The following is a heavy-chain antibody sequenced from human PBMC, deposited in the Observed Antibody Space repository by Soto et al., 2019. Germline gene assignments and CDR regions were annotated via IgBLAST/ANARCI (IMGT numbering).Heavy chain of an antibody. V-gene: IGHV4-31*03. CDR1: GGSISSGGYY. CDR2: IYYSGST. Sequence: QVQLQESGPGLVKPSQTLSLTCTVSGGSISSGGYYWSWIRQHPGKGLEWIGYIYYSGSTYYNPSLKSRVTISVDTSKNQFSLKLSSVPAADTAVYYCARADSEYSSSWYGHYFDYWGQGTLVTVSS. CDR3: ARADSEYSSSWYGHYFDY. J-gene: IGHJ4*02. D-gene: IGHD6-13*01.